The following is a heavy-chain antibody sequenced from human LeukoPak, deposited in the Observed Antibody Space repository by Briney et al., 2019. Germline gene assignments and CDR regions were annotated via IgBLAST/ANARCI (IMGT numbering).Heavy chain of an antibody. CDR2: INPNSGGT. Sequence: ASVKVSCKASGHTFTGYYMHWVRQAPGQGLEWMGWINPNSGGTNYAQKFQGRVTMTRDTSISTAYMELSRLRSDDTAVYYCARTWFGELLVVDYWGQGTLVTVSS. D-gene: IGHD3-10*01. CDR1: GHTFTGYY. CDR3: ARTWFGELLVVDY. J-gene: IGHJ4*02. V-gene: IGHV1-2*02.